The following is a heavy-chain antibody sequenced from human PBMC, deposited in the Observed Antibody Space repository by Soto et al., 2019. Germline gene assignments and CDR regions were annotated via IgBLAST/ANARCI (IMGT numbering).Heavy chain of an antibody. V-gene: IGHV2-5*01. J-gene: IGHJ3*01. CDR1: GISLSTSGVG. Sequence: QITLKGSGPTLVKPTQTLTLTCTLSGISLSTSGVGLGWIRQTPGKALEWLALIYWNDDKHYSPSLKSRLTITKDTSKHQAVLTMTNMDPMDTATYYCARGLATLPFFAFDFWGQGTVVTVSS. CDR2: IYWNDDK. CDR3: ARGLATLPFFAFDF. D-gene: IGHD1-1*01.